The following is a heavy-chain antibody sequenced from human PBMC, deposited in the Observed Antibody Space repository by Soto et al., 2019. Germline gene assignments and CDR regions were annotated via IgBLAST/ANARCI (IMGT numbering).Heavy chain of an antibody. CDR2: ISYDGSNK. V-gene: IGHV3-30-3*01. CDR1: GFTFSTYA. CDR3: ARGGGYSYDNIDY. Sequence: QVQLVESGGGVVQPGRSLRLSCAASGFTFSTYAVHWVRQAPGKGLEWVAVISYDGSNKYYADSVKGRFTISRDNSKNTLLLQMNSLRAEDTAVYYCARGGGYSYDNIDYWGQGTMVTVSS. J-gene: IGHJ4*02. D-gene: IGHD5-18*01.